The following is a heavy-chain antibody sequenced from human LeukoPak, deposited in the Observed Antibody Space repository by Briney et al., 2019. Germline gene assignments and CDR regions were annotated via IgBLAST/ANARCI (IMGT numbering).Heavy chain of an antibody. V-gene: IGHV1-46*01. CDR1: GYTFTSYY. Sequence: ASVKVSCKASGYTFTSYYMHWVRQAPGQGLEWMGIINPSGGSTSYAQKFQGRVTMTTDTSTSTAYMELRSLRSDDTAVYYCARAMVRGDRYYYYYYYMDVWGKGTTVTISS. D-gene: IGHD3-10*01. J-gene: IGHJ6*03. CDR3: ARAMVRGDRYYYYYYYMDV. CDR2: INPSGGST.